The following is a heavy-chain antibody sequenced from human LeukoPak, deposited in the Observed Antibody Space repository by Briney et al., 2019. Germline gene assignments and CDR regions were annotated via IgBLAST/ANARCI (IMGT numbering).Heavy chain of an antibody. V-gene: IGHV4-34*01. Sequence: SGTLSLTCAVYGGSFSGYYWSWIRQPPGKGLEWIGEINHSGSTNYNPSLKSRVTISVDTSKNQFSLKLSSVTAADTAVYYCARGVISYSSGWFKDYWGQGTLVTVSS. D-gene: IGHD6-19*01. CDR3: ARGVISYSSGWFKDY. CDR1: GGSFSGYY. CDR2: INHSGST. J-gene: IGHJ4*02.